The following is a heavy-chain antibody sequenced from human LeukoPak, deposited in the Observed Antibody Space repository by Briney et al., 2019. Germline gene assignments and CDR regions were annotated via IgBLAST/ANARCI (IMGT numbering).Heavy chain of an antibody. CDR3: ANLYSRSWYSYFDY. D-gene: IGHD6-13*01. CDR1: GFTFSSYA. V-gene: IGHV3-23*01. Sequence: GGSLRLSCAASGFTFSSYAMSWVRQAPGNGLEWVSAISGSGGSTYYADSVKGRFTISRDNSKNTLYLQMNSLRAEDTAVYYCANLYSRSWYSYFDYWGQGTLVTVSS. CDR2: ISGSGGST. J-gene: IGHJ4*02.